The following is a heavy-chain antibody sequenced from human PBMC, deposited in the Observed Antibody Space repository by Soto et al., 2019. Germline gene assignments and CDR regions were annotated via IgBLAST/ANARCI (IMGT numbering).Heavy chain of an antibody. J-gene: IGHJ6*02. D-gene: IGHD3-16*01. Sequence: PSETLSLTCTVSGGSISNADFYWSWIRQPPGKGLEWIGYIYYSRITFYSPSLKGRVFISIDTSKNQFSLKLSSVTAADTAVYYCARADVTRYFGMDVWGQGTTVTVSS. CDR1: GGSISNADFY. CDR3: ARADVTRYFGMDV. V-gene: IGHV4-30-4*01. CDR2: IYYSRIT.